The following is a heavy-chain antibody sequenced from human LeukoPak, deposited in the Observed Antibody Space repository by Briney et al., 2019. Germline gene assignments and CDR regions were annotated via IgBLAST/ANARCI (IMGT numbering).Heavy chain of an antibody. V-gene: IGHV1-3*03. CDR3: AREKYFRIGRFDRAYLDD. D-gene: IGHD3-10*01. Sequence: GASVEVSCKASASTFSTYGIHWVRQAPGQGLEWMGWISTGNGNTRYSKAFQDRFTISRDTSASTVYMELRALRSEDMAVYYCAREKYFRIGRFDRAYLDDWGQGTLVAVSS. CDR2: ISTGNGNT. J-gene: IGHJ4*02. CDR1: ASTFSTYG.